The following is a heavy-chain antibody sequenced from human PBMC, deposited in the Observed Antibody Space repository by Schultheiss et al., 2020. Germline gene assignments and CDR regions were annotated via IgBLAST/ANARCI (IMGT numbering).Heavy chain of an antibody. CDR2: IIPILGIA. V-gene: IGHV1-69*04. Sequence: SVKVSCKASGGTFSSYAISWVRQAPGQGLEWMGRIIPILGIANYAQKFQGRVTITADKSTSTAYMELSSLRSEDTAVYYCARGWFGEHNYFDYWGQGTLVTGS. J-gene: IGHJ4*02. CDR1: GGTFSSYA. CDR3: ARGWFGEHNYFDY. D-gene: IGHD3-10*01.